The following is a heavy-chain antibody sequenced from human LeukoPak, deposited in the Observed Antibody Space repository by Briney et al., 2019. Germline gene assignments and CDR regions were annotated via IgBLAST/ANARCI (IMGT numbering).Heavy chain of an antibody. J-gene: IGHJ4*02. CDR1: GFTFSSYS. D-gene: IGHD4-17*01. CDR2: ISSSSSYI. CDR3: ARTAAGAYGDY. V-gene: IGHV3-21*01. Sequence: GGSLRLSCAASGFTFSSYSMNWVRQAPGKGLEWVSSISSSSSYIYYADSVKGRFTISRDNAKNSLYLQMNSLRAEDTAAYYCARTAAGAYGDYWGQGTLVTVSS.